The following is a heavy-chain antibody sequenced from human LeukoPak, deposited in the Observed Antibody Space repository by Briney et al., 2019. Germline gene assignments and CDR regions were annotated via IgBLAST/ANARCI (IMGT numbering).Heavy chain of an antibody. Sequence: GGSLRLSCAASGFTFSTFARIWVRQAPGKGLEWVANIKQDGSEKYYVDSVKGRFTISRDNAKNSLYLQMNGLRPEDTALYYCSTDPRLLIYWGHGTLLTVSS. CDR1: GFTFSTFA. V-gene: IGHV3-7*03. CDR3: STDPRLLIY. D-gene: IGHD2-8*01. J-gene: IGHJ4*01. CDR2: IKQDGSEK.